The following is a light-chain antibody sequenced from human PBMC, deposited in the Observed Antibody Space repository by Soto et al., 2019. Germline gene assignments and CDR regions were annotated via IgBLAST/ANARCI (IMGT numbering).Light chain of an antibody. CDR1: QSINNYF. CDR2: RAS. V-gene: IGKV3-20*01. CDR3: QQYTNAPRT. Sequence: EIVLTQSPGSLSLSPGETATLSCRASQSINNYFLAWHQQRRGHAPRLLIFRASQRASGIPDRFRGSGSGTDFTLTISRLEPEDFAVYYCQQYTNAPRTFGQGTKVEIK. J-gene: IGKJ1*01.